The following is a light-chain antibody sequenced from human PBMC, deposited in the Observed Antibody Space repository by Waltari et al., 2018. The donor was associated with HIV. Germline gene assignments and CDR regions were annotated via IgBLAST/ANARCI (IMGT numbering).Light chain of an antibody. V-gene: IGLV1-40*01. CDR3: QSYDSSLSGSVV. J-gene: IGLJ2*01. CDR2: GNN. Sequence: QSVLTQPPSVSGAPGQRVTISCTGSSSNIGANYDVHWYQQFPGTAPKLLLSGNNDRPSGFPDRFAGSRSGTSASLAITGLQADDEADYYCQSYDSSLSGSVVFGGGTKLTVL. CDR1: SSNIGANYD.